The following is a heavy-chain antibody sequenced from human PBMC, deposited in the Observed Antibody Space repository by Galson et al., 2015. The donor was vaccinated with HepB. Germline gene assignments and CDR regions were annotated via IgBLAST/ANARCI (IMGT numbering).Heavy chain of an antibody. J-gene: IGHJ6*02. Sequence: SVKVSCKVSGYTLTELSMHWVRQAPGKGLEWMGGFDPEDGETIYAQKFQGRVTMTEDTSTDTAYMELSSLRSEDTAVYYCATTSGRGATYYYGMDVWGQGTTVTVSS. CDR2: FDPEDGET. V-gene: IGHV1-24*01. CDR3: ATTSGRGATYYYGMDV. CDR1: GYTLTELS. D-gene: IGHD3-10*01.